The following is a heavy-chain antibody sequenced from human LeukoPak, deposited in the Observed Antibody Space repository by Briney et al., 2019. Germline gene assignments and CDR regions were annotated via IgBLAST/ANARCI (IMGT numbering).Heavy chain of an antibody. V-gene: IGHV3-23*01. CDR1: GFTFSTYD. D-gene: IGHD6-19*01. J-gene: IGHJ6*02. Sequence: GGSLRLSCAASGFTFSTYDMSWVRQAPGKGLEWVSAISGSGDSTYYADSVKGRFTISRDNSKNTLYLQMNSLRAEDTAVYYCAKGQVGWYYFTMDVWGQGTTVTVSS. CDR3: AKGQVGWYYFTMDV. CDR2: ISGSGDST.